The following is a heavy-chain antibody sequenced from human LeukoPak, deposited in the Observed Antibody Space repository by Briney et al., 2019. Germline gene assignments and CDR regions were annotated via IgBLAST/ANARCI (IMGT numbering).Heavy chain of an antibody. D-gene: IGHD5-18*01. Sequence: GGSLRLSCAASGFTFSSYGMHWVRQAPGKGLEWVVFIRYDGSNKYYADSVKGRFTTSRDNSKNTLYLQMNSLRAEDTAVCYCAKDLDQLWGMADAFDIWGQGTMVTVSS. CDR1: GFTFSSYG. J-gene: IGHJ3*02. CDR3: AKDLDQLWGMADAFDI. V-gene: IGHV3-30*02. CDR2: IRYDGSNK.